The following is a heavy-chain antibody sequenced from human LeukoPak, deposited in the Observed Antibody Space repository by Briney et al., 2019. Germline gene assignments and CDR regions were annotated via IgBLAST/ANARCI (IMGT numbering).Heavy chain of an antibody. CDR2: INHSGST. CDR1: GGSFSGYY. J-gene: IGHJ5*02. D-gene: IGHD6-19*01. Sequence: SETLSLTCAVYGGSFSGYYWSWIRQPPGKGLEWIGEINHSGSTNHNPPLKSRVTISVEKSKNQFSQKLSSVTAADTAVYYCASRVGNQWLVYRGWFDPWGQGTLVTVSS. CDR3: ASRVGNQWLVYRGWFDP. V-gene: IGHV4-34*01.